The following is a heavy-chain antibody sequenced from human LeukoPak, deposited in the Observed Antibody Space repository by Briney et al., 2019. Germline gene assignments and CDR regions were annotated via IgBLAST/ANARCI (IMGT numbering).Heavy chain of an antibody. Sequence: SETLSLTCTVSGGSISSYYWSWIRQPAGKGLEWIGRIYTSGSTNYNPSLKSRVTISVDTSKNQFSLKLSSVTAADTAVYYCARPGYSSGWYLCAFDIWGQGTMVTVSS. CDR3: ARPGYSSGWYLCAFDI. D-gene: IGHD6-19*01. V-gene: IGHV4-4*07. CDR1: GGSISSYY. CDR2: IYTSGST. J-gene: IGHJ3*02.